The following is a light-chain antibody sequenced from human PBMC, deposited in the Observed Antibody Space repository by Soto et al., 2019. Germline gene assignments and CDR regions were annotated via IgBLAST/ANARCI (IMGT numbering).Light chain of an antibody. CDR3: QHSYSSPRT. CDR1: KSDSIY. V-gene: IGKV1-39*01. CDR2: AAS. Sequence: DIQMTQSPSSLSASVGDRVTITCRANKSDSIYLNWYQQKPGQAPKLLIYAASSLQSGVPSRFSGSGSGTDFSLSISSLQPEDCVTYYCQHSYSSPRTFGQGTKVEI. J-gene: IGKJ1*01.